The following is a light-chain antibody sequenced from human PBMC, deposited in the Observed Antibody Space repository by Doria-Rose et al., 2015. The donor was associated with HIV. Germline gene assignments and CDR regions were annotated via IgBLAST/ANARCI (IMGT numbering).Light chain of an antibody. CDR3: HQYGTSWT. CDR2: DGS. Sequence: TQSPGTLSLSPGERATLSCRASQSFSSIYLAWYQQKPGQAPSLLIYDGSTRATGVPDRFSASGSGTDFTLTINRLEPEDFALYYCHQYGTSWTFGQGTEVEI. CDR1: QSFSSIY. V-gene: IGKV3-20*01. J-gene: IGKJ1*01.